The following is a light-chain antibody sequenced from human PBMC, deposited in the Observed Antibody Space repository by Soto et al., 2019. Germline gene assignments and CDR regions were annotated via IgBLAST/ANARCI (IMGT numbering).Light chain of an antibody. CDR2: AAS. V-gene: IGKV1-39*01. J-gene: IGKJ2*01. CDR3: QHTSSTPPT. Sequence: DIQLTQSPSSLSASVGDRVTITCRASQTINTFLHCYRQTPGKAPDLLGYAASSLQGGASSRFSGSGSGTDFTLTISSRQPEDCATFYCQHTSSTPPTFGQGTTLQIK. CDR1: QTINTF.